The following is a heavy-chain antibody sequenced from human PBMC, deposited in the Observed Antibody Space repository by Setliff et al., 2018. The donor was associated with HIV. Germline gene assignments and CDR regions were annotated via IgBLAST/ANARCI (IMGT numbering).Heavy chain of an antibody. J-gene: IGHJ4*02. V-gene: IGHV3-73*01. Sequence: GESLRLSCAGSGFTFSGSAVHWVRQASGKGLEWVGRIRTKTNSDATAYAASVTGRFTVSRDDSKNMAYLQMNSLIIEDTAVYYCTVGAAPFDYWGQGTLVTVSS. CDR1: GFTFSGSA. CDR3: TVGAAPFDY. D-gene: IGHD3-10*01. CDR2: IRTKTNSDAT.